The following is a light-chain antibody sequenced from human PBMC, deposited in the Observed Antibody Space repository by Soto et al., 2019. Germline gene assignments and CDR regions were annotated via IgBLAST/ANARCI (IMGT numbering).Light chain of an antibody. CDR2: WAS. CDR3: QQYYNTPYT. V-gene: IGKV4-1*01. J-gene: IGKJ2*01. CDR1: QSVLHRSTNNNY. Sequence: IVRSQSPDSLAVSLGERATINCKSSQSVLHRSTNNNYLAWYQQKPGQPPKLLFYWASTRQSGVPGRFSGSGSETDFTLTISSLQAEDVAVYYCQQYYNTPYTFGQGTKLEIK.